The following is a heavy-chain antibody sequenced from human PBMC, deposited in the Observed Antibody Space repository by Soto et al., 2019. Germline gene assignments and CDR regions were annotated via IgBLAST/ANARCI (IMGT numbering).Heavy chain of an antibody. J-gene: IGHJ5*02. V-gene: IGHV1-8*01. CDR1: GYTFTSYD. Sequence: ASVTVSCTAPGYTFTSYDINWVRQATGQGLEWMGWMNPNSGNTGYAQKFQGRVTMTRNTSISTAYMELSSLRSEDTAAYYCARERANRPDPWGQGTLVTGSS. CDR3: ARERANRPDP. CDR2: MNPNSGNT.